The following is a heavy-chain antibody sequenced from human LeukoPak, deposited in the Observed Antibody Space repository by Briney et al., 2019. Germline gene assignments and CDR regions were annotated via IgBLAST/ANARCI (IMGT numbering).Heavy chain of an antibody. CDR3: ARASGDY. Sequence: SETLSLTCTVSGGSISSGGYCWSWIRQHPGKGLEWIGYIYYSGSTYYNPSLKSRVTISVDTSKNQFPLKLSSVTAADTAVYYCARASGDYWGQGTLVTVSS. CDR1: GGSISSGGYC. V-gene: IGHV4-31*03. CDR2: IYYSGST. J-gene: IGHJ4*02. D-gene: IGHD3-10*01.